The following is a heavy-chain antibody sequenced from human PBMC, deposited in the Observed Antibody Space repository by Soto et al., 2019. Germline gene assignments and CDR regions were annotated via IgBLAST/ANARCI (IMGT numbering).Heavy chain of an antibody. D-gene: IGHD1-26*01. CDR2: ISNSDDVV. J-gene: IGHJ4*02. V-gene: IGHV3-23*01. CDR1: GFNFTNQV. Sequence: EVQVLESGGALVQPTGSLRLSCSASGFNFTNQVINWVRQAPGKGLEWVSSISNSDDVVFYADSVRGRFIVSRDISTNSVFLQMNFLRVEDTAIYYCAKTVGATKLEDYWGQGTLVTVSS. CDR3: AKTVGATKLEDY.